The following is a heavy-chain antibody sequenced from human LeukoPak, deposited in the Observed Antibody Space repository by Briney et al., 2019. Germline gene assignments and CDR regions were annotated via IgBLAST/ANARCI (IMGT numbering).Heavy chain of an antibody. Sequence: GESLTISCKGSGYSFTSYWIGWVRQMPGKGLEWMGTLYPGDSDTRYSPSSQGQVTISADKSISTAYLQGSSLKASDTAMYYCARHETPEYSSSSYYMDVWGKGTTVTVSS. CDR2: LYPGDSDT. CDR1: GYSFTSYW. D-gene: IGHD6-6*01. CDR3: ARHETPEYSSSSYYMDV. J-gene: IGHJ6*03. V-gene: IGHV5-51*01.